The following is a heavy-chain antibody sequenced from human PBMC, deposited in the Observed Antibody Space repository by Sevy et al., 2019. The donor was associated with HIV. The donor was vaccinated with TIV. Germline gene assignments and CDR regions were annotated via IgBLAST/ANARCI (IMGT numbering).Heavy chain of an antibody. D-gene: IGHD6-13*01. V-gene: IGHV3-23*01. CDR1: GFTFSSYA. Sequence: GGSLRLSCAASGFTFSSYAMSWVRQAPGKGLEWVSAISGSGGSTYYADSVKGRFTISRDNSKNTVYLQMNSLRAEDTAVYYCAKVWWEGYSSGWYYFDYWGQGTLVTVSS. CDR3: AKVWWEGYSSGWYYFDY. CDR2: ISGSGGST. J-gene: IGHJ4*02.